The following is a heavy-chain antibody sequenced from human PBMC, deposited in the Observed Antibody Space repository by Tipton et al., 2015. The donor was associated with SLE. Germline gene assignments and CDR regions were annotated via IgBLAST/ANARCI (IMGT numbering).Heavy chain of an antibody. V-gene: IGHV4-4*09. D-gene: IGHD2-2*01. CDR1: GGSISSYY. J-gene: IGHJ3*02. CDR2: IYSSGST. CDR3: ARGPLTPYCTSTSCFRGHAFDI. Sequence: LRLSCSVSGGSISSYYWSWIRQPPGKGLEWIGDIYSSGSTNYNPSLKSRVTISVDTSKNQFSLRLSSVTAADTAVYYCARGPLTPYCTSTSCFRGHAFDIWGQGTMVTVSS.